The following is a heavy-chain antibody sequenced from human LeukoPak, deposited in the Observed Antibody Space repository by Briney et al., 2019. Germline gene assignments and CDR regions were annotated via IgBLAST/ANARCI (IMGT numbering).Heavy chain of an antibody. Sequence: GGPLRLSCAASGFTFSSYGMHWVRQAPGKGLNWVAFIRYDGNNKYYADSVKGRFTISRDNSKNMLYLEMNSLSTEDTAVYYCAKVRYCSGVNCYPDDNWGQGTLVTVSS. CDR2: IRYDGNNK. J-gene: IGHJ4*02. CDR3: AKVRYCSGVNCYPDDN. CDR1: GFTFSSYG. D-gene: IGHD2-15*01. V-gene: IGHV3-30*02.